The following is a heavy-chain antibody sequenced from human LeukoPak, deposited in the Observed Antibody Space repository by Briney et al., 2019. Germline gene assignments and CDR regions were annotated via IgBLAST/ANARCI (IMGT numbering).Heavy chain of an antibody. Sequence: GGSLRLSCAASGFTFSDYYMSWIHQAPGKGLEWVSYISSSGSTIYYADSVKGRFTISRDNAKNSLYLQMNSLRAEDTAVYYCAREGVEEVPAEYYYYGMDVWGQGTTVTVSS. J-gene: IGHJ6*02. V-gene: IGHV3-11*01. D-gene: IGHD2-2*01. CDR2: ISSSGSTI. CDR3: AREGVEEVPAEYYYYGMDV. CDR1: GFTFSDYY.